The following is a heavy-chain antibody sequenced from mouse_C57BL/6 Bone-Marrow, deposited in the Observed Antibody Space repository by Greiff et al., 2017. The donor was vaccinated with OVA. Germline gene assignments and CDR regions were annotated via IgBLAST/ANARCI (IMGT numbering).Heavy chain of an antibody. CDR2: IYPGSGNT. J-gene: IGHJ4*01. CDR3: ARGGLYLDY. CDR1: GFTFTDYY. Sequence: VKLQQSGAELVRPGASVKLSCKASGFTFTDYYINWVKQRPGQGLEWIARIYPGSGNTYYNEKFKGKATLTAEKSSSTAYMQLSSLTSEDSAVYFCARGGLYLDYWGQGTSVTVSS. V-gene: IGHV1-76*01. D-gene: IGHD1-1*02.